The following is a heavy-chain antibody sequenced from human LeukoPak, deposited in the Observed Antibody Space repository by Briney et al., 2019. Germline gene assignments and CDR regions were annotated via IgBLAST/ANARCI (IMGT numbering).Heavy chain of an antibody. J-gene: IGHJ4*02. CDR2: ISYDGLNN. D-gene: IGHD2-15*01. CDR1: GFSFSLYG. V-gene: IGHV3-30*18. CDR3: AKDRLRGSRFDY. Sequence: GSLRLSCAASGFSFSLYGMNWVRQAPGKGLEWVALISYDGLNNYYIDSVKGRFTISRDNSKNTLYLQMNSLRAEDTAVYYCAKDRLRGSRFDYWGQGTLVTVSS.